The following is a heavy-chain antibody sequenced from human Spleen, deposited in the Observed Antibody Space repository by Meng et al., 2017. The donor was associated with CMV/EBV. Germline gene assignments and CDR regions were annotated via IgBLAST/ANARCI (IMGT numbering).Heavy chain of an antibody. CDR3: ATDPIPKGY. Sequence: SETLSLTCTVSGGSISSSSYYWGWIRQPPGKGLEWIGSIYYSGSPYYNPSLKSRVTISVDTSKNHFSLKLSSVTAADTAVYYCATDPIPKGYWGQGTLVTVSS. V-gene: IGHV4-39*07. CDR2: IYYSGSP. J-gene: IGHJ4*02. CDR1: GGSISSSSYY.